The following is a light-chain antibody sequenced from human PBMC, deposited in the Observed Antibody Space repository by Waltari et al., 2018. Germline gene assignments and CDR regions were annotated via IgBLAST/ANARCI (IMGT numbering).Light chain of an antibody. J-gene: IGKJ5*01. CDR2: WAS. V-gene: IGKV4-1*01. CDR1: QSFLYTSHDKNY. CDR3: QQYFNCLFA. Sequence: DIVMTQSPDSLLVSLGERATIGCNSSQSFLYTSHDKNYLAWYQQKAGQPPRLLVHWASIRLSGVPDRFRGSGSVIVFTFTISSLQLDVVVFYCCQQYFNCLFAFGQVTRLEIK.